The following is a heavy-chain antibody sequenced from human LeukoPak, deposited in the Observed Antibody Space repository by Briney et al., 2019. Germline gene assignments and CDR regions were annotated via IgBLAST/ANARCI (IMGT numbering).Heavy chain of an antibody. D-gene: IGHD1-1*01. CDR3: AKDPTTYYYYYMDV. Sequence: PGGSLRLSCAASGFTFSSYSMNWVRQAPGKGLEWVSYISSSSSTIYYADSVKGRFTISRDNAKNSLYLQMNSLRAEDTAVYYCAKDPTTYYYYYMDVWGKGTTVTVSS. CDR2: ISSSSSTI. CDR1: GFTFSSYS. V-gene: IGHV3-48*01. J-gene: IGHJ6*03.